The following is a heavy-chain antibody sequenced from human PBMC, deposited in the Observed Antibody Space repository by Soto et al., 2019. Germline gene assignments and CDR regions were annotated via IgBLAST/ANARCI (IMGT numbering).Heavy chain of an antibody. D-gene: IGHD5-18*01. J-gene: IGHJ4*02. CDR1: VFTFSYSV. CDR2: ISGSGGST. Sequence: GSLRLSCAASVFTFSYSVMTWVRQAPGKGLEWVSAISGSGGSTYYADSVKGRFTISRDNSKNTLYLQMNSLRAEDTALYYCAKARNGYPYGSFDYWGQGTLVTVSS. CDR3: AKARNGYPYGSFDY. V-gene: IGHV3-23*01.